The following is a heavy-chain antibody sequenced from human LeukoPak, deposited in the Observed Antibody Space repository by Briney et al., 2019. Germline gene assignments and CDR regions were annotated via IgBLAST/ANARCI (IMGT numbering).Heavy chain of an antibody. J-gene: IGHJ6*03. CDR2: ITGSRGPT. CDR3: ARVGATVFGPYYYYYMDV. Sequence: GGSLRLSCVASGFTFSNYGMSWVRQAPGKGLEWVSAITGSRGPTYYADSVKGRFTISRDNAKNSLYLQMNSLRAEDTAVYYCARVGATVFGPYYYYYMDVWGKGTTVTVSS. V-gene: IGHV3-23*01. D-gene: IGHD1-26*01. CDR1: GFTFSNYG.